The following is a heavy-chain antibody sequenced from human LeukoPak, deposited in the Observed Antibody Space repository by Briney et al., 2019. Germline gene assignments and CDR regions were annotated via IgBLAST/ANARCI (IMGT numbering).Heavy chain of an antibody. V-gene: IGHV3-21*01. Sequence: GGSLRLSCAASGFTFSSYSMNWVRQAPGKGLEWVSSISSSSYIYYADSVKGRFTISRDNAKNSLYLQMNSLRAEDTAVYYCARDPGWNYFDYWGQGTLVTVSS. CDR2: ISSSSYI. J-gene: IGHJ4*02. CDR3: ARDPGWNYFDY. D-gene: IGHD5-24*01. CDR1: GFTFSSYS.